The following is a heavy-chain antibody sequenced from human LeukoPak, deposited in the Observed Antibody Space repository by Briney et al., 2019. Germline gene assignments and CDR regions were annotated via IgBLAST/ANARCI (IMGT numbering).Heavy chain of an antibody. D-gene: IGHD6-6*01. Sequence: GGSLRLSCAASGFTFSSYWMHWVRQAPGKGLVWVSRINSDGTSTSYADAVKGRFTISIDKAKYTLNLQMNRLKAKNTAVYCSATSRSFDYWGRGTLVTVSS. CDR1: GFTFSSYW. CDR3: ATSRSFDY. V-gene: IGHV3-74*01. CDR2: INSDGTST. J-gene: IGHJ4*02.